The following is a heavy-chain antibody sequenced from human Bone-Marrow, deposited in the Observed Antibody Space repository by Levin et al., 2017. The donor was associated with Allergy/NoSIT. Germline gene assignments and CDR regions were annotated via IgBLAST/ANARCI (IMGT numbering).Heavy chain of an antibody. CDR1: GASISNLY. J-gene: IGHJ4*02. CDR2: IHDRGTT. CDR3: AGGGAHYLVSSGYD. V-gene: IGHV4-59*01. Sequence: SETLSLTCTVSGASISNLYWSWVRQAPGKGLEWIGYIHDRGTTKYNPSLKSRLTISLDTSKNQFSLKVTSVTAADTAVYYCAGGGAHYLVSSGYDWGQGTLVTVS. D-gene: IGHD3-22*01.